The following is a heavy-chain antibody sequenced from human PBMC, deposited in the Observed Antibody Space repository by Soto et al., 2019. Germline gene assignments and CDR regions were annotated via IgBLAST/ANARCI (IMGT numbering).Heavy chain of an antibody. CDR3: AHRLTATAFDI. V-gene: IGHV2-5*02. J-gene: IGHJ3*02. CDR1: GFSLSTSGVA. Sequence: QITLKESGPTLVKPTQTLTLTCTFSGFSLSTSGVAVGWIRQPPGKALEWLALIYWDDDKRYSPSMKGRSTXTXXTSKNQVVLIMTNMDPEDTATYYCAHRLTATAFDIWGQGTMVTVSS. CDR2: IYWDDDK. D-gene: IGHD2-21*02.